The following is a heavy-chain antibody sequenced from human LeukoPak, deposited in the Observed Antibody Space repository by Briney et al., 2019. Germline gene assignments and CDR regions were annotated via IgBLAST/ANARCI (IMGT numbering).Heavy chain of an antibody. CDR2: INPNSGGT. Sequence: ASVKVSCKASGYTFTGYYMHWVRQAPGQGLEWMGWINPNSGGTNYAQKFQGRVTMTRDKSIRTAYMELSRLTSDDTAVYYCARGDTVTPLYFDYWGQGTLVTVSS. D-gene: IGHD4-17*01. V-gene: IGHV1-2*02. CDR3: ARGDTVTPLYFDY. J-gene: IGHJ4*02. CDR1: GYTFTGYY.